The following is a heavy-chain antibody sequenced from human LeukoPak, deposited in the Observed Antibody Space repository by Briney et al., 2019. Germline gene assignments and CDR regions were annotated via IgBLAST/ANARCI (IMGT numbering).Heavy chain of an antibody. CDR3: AKKGYYDGSGYYMYYFDH. Sequence: PGGSLRLSCVASGFTFSTYAMGWVRQAPGKGLEWVSDITISGATTHFYADSAKGRFTISRDNSKNTLYLEMNSLRAEDTAVYYCAKKGYYDGSGYYMYYFDHWGQGTLVTVSS. V-gene: IGHV3-23*01. CDR2: ITISGATT. J-gene: IGHJ4*02. CDR1: GFTFSTYA. D-gene: IGHD3-22*01.